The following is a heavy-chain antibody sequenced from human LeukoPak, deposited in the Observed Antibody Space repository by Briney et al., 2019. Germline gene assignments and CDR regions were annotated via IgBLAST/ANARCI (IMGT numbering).Heavy chain of an antibody. CDR1: GFTFSSYA. V-gene: IGHV3-30-3*01. CDR3: AGRVTGYSSGYVY. J-gene: IGHJ4*02. CDR2: ISYDGSNK. Sequence: GRSLRLSCAASGFTFSSYAMHWVRQAPGKGLEWVAVISYDGSNKYYADSVKGRFTISRDNSENIVYLQTNNLRAEDTAVYYCAGRVTGYSSGYVYWGQGTLVTVSS. D-gene: IGHD5-18*01.